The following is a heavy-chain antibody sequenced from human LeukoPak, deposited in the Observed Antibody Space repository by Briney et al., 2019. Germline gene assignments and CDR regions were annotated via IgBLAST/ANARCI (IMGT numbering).Heavy chain of an antibody. Sequence: SQTLSLTCTISGDSVSSNSAAWNWIRQSPSRGLEWLGRTYYRSRWYTDYALSVKSRITINPDTSKNQFSLQLNSVTPEDTAVYYCARGYGYYFDYWGQGTLVTVSP. D-gene: IGHD5-18*01. CDR3: ARGYGYYFDY. J-gene: IGHJ4*02. V-gene: IGHV6-1*01. CDR1: GDSVSSNSAA. CDR2: TYYRSRWYT.